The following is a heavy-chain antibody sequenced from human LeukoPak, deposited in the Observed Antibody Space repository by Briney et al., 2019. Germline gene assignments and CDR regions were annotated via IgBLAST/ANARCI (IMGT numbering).Heavy chain of an antibody. J-gene: IGHJ3*02. CDR3: ARGVLYYAFDI. CDR1: GFTFSSYG. V-gene: IGHV3-30*03. D-gene: IGHD2-8*01. Sequence: GGSLRLSCAASGFTFSSYGMHWVRQAPGKGLEWVAVISYDGSNKYYADSVKGRFTISRDNSKNTLYLQMNSLRAEDTAVYCCARGVLYYAFDIWGQGTMVTVSS. CDR2: ISYDGSNK.